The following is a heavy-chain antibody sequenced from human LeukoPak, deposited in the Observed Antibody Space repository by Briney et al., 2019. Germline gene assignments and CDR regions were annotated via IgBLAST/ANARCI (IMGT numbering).Heavy chain of an antibody. Sequence: GGSLRLSCAASGFTVSSNYMSWVRQAPGKGLEWVSVIYSGGSTYYADSVKGRFTISRDNSKNTLYLQMNSLRAEDTAVYYCARVGDYGDSRWFDPWGQGTLVTVSS. CDR3: ARVGDYGDSRWFDP. CDR2: IYSGGST. J-gene: IGHJ5*02. D-gene: IGHD4-17*01. CDR1: GFTVSSNY. V-gene: IGHV3-53*01.